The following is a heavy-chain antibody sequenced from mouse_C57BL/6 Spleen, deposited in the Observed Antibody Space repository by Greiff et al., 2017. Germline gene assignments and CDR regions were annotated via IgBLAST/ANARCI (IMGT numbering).Heavy chain of an antibody. J-gene: IGHJ3*01. D-gene: IGHD1-1*01. Sequence: VQLQQSGPELVKPGASVKISCKASGYSFTGYYMNWVKQSPEKSLEWIGEINPSTGGTTYNQKFKAKATLTVDKSSSTAYMQLKSLTSADSAVYYCARYYYGSSPWFAYWGQGTLVTVSA. CDR2: INPSTGGT. CDR3: ARYYYGSSPWFAY. CDR1: GYSFTGYY. V-gene: IGHV1-42*01.